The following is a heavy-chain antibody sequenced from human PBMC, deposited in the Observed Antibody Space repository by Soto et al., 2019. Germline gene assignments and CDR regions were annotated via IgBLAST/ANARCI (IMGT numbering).Heavy chain of an antibody. CDR1: GFTFSSYS. J-gene: IGHJ6*02. Sequence: EVQLVESGGGLVKPGGSLRLSCAASGFTFSSYSMNWVRQAPGKGLEWVSSISSSSSYIYYADSVKGRFTISRDNAKNSLYLQMNSLRAEDTAVYYCARGSLTGIAARHYGMDVWGQGTTVTVSS. D-gene: IGHD6-6*01. V-gene: IGHV3-21*01. CDR3: ARGSLTGIAARHYGMDV. CDR2: ISSSSSYI.